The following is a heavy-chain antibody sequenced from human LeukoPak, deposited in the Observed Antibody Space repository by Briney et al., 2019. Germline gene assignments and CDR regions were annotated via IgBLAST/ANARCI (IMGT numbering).Heavy chain of an antibody. Sequence: SETLSLTCTVSGGTVSSGSYYWSWIRQPPGKGLEWIGFMSNSGHTDSSPSLKSRVTISLDTSKSQFSLKLNSVTAADTAFYYCARVSVAGTGPDYWGQGTLVTVSS. D-gene: IGHD6-13*01. V-gene: IGHV4-61*01. CDR1: GGTVSSGSYY. CDR2: MSNSGHT. CDR3: ARVSVAGTGPDY. J-gene: IGHJ4*02.